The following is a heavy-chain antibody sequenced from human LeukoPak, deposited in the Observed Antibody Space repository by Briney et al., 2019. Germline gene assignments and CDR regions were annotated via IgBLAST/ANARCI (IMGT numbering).Heavy chain of an antibody. CDR1: GGSFSGYY. CDR2: INHSGST. D-gene: IGHD6-19*01. Sequence: SETLSLTCAVYGGSFSGYYWSWIRQPPGKGLEWIGEINHSGSTYYNPSLKSRVTISVDRSKNQFSLKLSSVTAADTAVYYCARRDSSGWTNWFDPWGQGTLVTVSS. CDR3: ARRDSSGWTNWFDP. V-gene: IGHV4-34*01. J-gene: IGHJ5*02.